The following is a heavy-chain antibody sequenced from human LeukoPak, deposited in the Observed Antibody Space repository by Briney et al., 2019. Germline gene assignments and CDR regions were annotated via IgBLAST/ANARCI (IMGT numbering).Heavy chain of an antibody. V-gene: IGHV2-5*02. Sequence: ESGPTLVKPTQTLTLTCTFSGFSLSTSGVGLGWIRQPPGEALEWLALIYWDDDKHYSPSLKSSITITKDTSKNQVVLTMTNMDPVDTATYYCAHRRDWGSDFDYWGQGTLVTVSS. D-gene: IGHD7-27*01. J-gene: IGHJ4*02. CDR3: AHRRDWGSDFDY. CDR2: IYWDDDK. CDR1: GFSLSTSGVG.